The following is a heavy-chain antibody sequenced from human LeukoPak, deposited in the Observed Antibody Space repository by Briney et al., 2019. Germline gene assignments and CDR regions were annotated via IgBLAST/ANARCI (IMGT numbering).Heavy chain of an antibody. D-gene: IGHD3-10*01. J-gene: IGHJ5*02. CDR3: ARNVSMVRGVTRLNWFDP. V-gene: IGHV4-39*01. CDR2: MYYSGST. Sequence: ETLSLTCTVAGGSMSSSNYYWGWIRQPPGKGLEWIGRMYYSGSTHYNPSLKSRVTISVDTSKKQFFLKLSSVTAADTAVYYCARNVSMVRGVTRLNWFDPWGQGTLVTVSS. CDR1: GGSMSSSNYY.